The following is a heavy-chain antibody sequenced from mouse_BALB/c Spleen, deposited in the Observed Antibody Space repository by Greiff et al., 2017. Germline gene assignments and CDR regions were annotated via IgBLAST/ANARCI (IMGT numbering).Heavy chain of an antibody. Sequence: EVQLVESGPELVKPGASVKIPCKASGYTFTDYNMDWVKQSHGKSLEWIGDINPNNGGTIYNQKFKGKATLTVDKSSSTAYMELRSLTSEDTAVYYCARFGGGFDYYAMDYWGQGTSVTVSS. CDR1: GYTFTDYN. J-gene: IGHJ4*01. CDR3: ARFGGGFDYYAMDY. CDR2: INPNNGGT. V-gene: IGHV1-18*01.